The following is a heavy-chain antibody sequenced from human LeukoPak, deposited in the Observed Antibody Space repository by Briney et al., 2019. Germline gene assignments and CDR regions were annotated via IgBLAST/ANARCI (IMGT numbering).Heavy chain of an antibody. Sequence: ASVKVSCKASGYTFTSYDINWVRQATGQGLEWMGWMNPNSGNTGYAQKFQGRVTITRNTSISTAYMELSSLRSEDTAVYYCARKYDFWSGSDYWGQGTLVTVFS. J-gene: IGHJ4*02. CDR3: ARKYDFWSGSDY. CDR1: GYTFTSYD. V-gene: IGHV1-8*03. CDR2: MNPNSGNT. D-gene: IGHD3-3*01.